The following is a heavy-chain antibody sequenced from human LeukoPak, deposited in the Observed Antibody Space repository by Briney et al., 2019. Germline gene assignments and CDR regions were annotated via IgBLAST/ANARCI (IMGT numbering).Heavy chain of an antibody. CDR1: GGSISSGGYY. CDR3: ARDGEYDRGAFDI. D-gene: IGHD3-22*01. Sequence: PSETLSLTCTVSGGSISSGGYYWSWIRQHPGKGLEWIGYIYYSGSTYYNPSLKSRVTISVDTSKNQFSLKLSSVTAADTAVYYCARDGEYDRGAFDIWGQGTMVTVSS. V-gene: IGHV4-31*03. J-gene: IGHJ3*02. CDR2: IYYSGST.